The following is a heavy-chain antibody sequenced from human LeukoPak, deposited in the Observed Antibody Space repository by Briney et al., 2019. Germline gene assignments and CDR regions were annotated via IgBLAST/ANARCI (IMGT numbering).Heavy chain of an antibody. V-gene: IGHV1-2*02. CDR1: GYTFTGYY. CDR3: ERVVHDYVWGSYRYTNEYFDY. CDR2: INPNSGGT. J-gene: IGHJ4*02. Sequence: ASVKVSCKASGYTFTGYYMHWVRQAPGQGLEWMGWINPNSGGTNYAQKFQGRVTMTRDTSISTAYMELSRLRSDDTAVYYCERVVHDYVWGSYRYTNEYFDYWGQGTLVTVSS. D-gene: IGHD3-16*02.